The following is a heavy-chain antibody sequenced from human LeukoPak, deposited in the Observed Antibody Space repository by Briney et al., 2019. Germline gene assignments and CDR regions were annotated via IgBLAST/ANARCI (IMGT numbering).Heavy chain of an antibody. V-gene: IGHV4-59*01. CDR1: GGSISSYY. Sequence: SETLSLTCTVSGGSISSYYWSWIRQPPGKGLEWIGYIYYSGSTNYNPSLKSRVTISVDTSKNQFSLKLSSVTAADTAVYYCARELTTDYRWGRLRPGYFDYRGQGTLVNGS. CDR2: IYYSGST. CDR3: ARELTTDYRWGRLRPGYFDY. J-gene: IGHJ4*01. D-gene: IGHD3-16*01.